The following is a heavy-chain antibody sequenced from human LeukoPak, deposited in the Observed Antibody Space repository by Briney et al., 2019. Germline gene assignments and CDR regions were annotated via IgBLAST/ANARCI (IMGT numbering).Heavy chain of an antibody. V-gene: IGHV3-74*01. CDR1: VFPFSRYW. CDR2: INSDGSST. CDR3: ARGELLWFG. D-gene: IGHD3-10*01. J-gene: IGHJ4*02. Sequence: GRSLRLSCGASVFPFSRYWQHCVRQARGKGLVWVSRINSDGSSTSYADSVKGRFTISRDNAKNTLYLQMNSLRAEDTAVYYCARGELLWFGWGQGTLVTVSS.